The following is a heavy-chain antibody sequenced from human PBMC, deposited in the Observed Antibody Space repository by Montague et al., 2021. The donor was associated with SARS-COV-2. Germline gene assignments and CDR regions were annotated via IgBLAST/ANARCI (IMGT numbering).Heavy chain of an antibody. V-gene: IGHV4-39*07. J-gene: IGHJ4*02. CDR3: AREGGGLSRGSYYFDY. Sequence: SETLSLTCTVSGGSISDSSYLWGWIRQPPGKGLEWIGSIYYSGSTYYNPSLKSRVTISVDTSKNQFSLKLSSVTAADTAVYYCAREGGGLSRGSYYFDYWGQGTLVTVSS. D-gene: IGHD3-10*01. CDR1: GGSISDSSYL. CDR2: IYYSGST.